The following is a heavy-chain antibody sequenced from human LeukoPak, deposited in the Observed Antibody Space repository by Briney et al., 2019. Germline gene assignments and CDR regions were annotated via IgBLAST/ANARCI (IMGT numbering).Heavy chain of an antibody. CDR3: ARDLYYDFWSGYYTPLDY. D-gene: IGHD3-3*01. Sequence: GASVKVSCKASGGTFSSYAISWVRQAPGQGLEWMGGIIPIFGTANYAQKFQGRVTITTDESTSTAYMELSSLRSEDTAVYYCARDLYYDFWSGYYTPLDYWGQGTLVTVSS. CDR2: IIPIFGTA. J-gene: IGHJ4*02. CDR1: GGTFSSYA. V-gene: IGHV1-69*05.